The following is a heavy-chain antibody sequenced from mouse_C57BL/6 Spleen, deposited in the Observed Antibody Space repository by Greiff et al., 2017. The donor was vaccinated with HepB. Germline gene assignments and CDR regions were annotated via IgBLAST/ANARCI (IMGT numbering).Heavy chain of an antibody. Sequence: QVQLQQPGAELVKPGASVKMSCKASGYTFTSYWITWVKQRPGQGLEWIGDIYPGSGSTNYNEKFKSKATLTVDTSSSTAYMQLSSLTSEDSAVYYCAREGITTVHWYFDVWGTGTTVTVSS. V-gene: IGHV1-55*01. CDR1: GYTFTSYW. CDR2: IYPGSGST. D-gene: IGHD1-1*01. J-gene: IGHJ1*03. CDR3: AREGITTVHWYFDV.